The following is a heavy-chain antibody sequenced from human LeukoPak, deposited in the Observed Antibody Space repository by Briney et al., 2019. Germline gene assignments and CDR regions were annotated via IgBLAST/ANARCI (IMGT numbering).Heavy chain of an antibody. CDR3: VRESTGDLSFDH. CDR2: INPNGGGT. J-gene: IGHJ4*02. V-gene: IGHV1-2*02. CDR1: GYTFTGYY. D-gene: IGHD3-10*01. Sequence: GASVKVSCKASGYTFTGYYMHWVRQAPGQGLEWMGWINPNGGGTNYAQKFLGRVTMTRDMSISTGYMELSSLRSDDTAVYYCVRESTGDLSFDHWGQGTLVTASS.